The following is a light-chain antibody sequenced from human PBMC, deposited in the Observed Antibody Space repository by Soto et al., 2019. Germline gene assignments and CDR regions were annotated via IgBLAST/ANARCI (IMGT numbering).Light chain of an antibody. CDR2: TAS. Sequence: DIQMAQSPSSLSASVGDRVTITCRASQSISSYLNWYQHKPGKGPKLLIYTASTLQSGVPSRFSGSASGTDFTLTISSLQPEDVATYYCQQYDNLPQTFGQGTKVDIK. V-gene: IGKV1-27*01. CDR3: QQYDNLPQT. CDR1: QSISSY. J-gene: IGKJ1*01.